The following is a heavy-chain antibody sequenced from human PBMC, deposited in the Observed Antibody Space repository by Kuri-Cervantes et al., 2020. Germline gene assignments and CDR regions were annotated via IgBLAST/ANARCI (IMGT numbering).Heavy chain of an antibody. D-gene: IGHD5-18*01. Sequence: SVKVSCKASGVTFYTYATSWVRQAPGQGLEWMGGIIPIFGTANYAQKFQGRVTITADKSTSTAYMELRSLRSDDTAVYYCARDLRKGTWIQLWSTDYYYMDVWGKGTTITVSS. CDR1: GVTFYTYA. CDR3: ARDLRKGTWIQLWSTDYYYMDV. CDR2: IIPIFGTA. V-gene: IGHV1-69*06. J-gene: IGHJ6*03.